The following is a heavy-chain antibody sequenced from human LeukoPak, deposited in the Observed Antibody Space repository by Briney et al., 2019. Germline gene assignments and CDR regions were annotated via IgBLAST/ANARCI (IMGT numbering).Heavy chain of an antibody. J-gene: IGHJ4*02. Sequence: GGSLRLSCAASGFTFSSSAMSWVRQASGKGLEWVGRIRSKANSYATAYAASVKGRFTISRDDSKNTAYLQMNSLKTEDTAVYYCSSGGYCTSTSCYGENWGQGTLVTVSS. CDR2: IRSKANSYAT. CDR3: SSGGYCTSTSCYGEN. V-gene: IGHV3-73*01. D-gene: IGHD2-2*01. CDR1: GFTFSSSA.